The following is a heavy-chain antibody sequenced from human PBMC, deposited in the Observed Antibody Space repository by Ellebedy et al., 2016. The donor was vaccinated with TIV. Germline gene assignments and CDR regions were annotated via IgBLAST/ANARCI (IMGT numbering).Heavy chain of an antibody. CDR3: GGMIVRKGPSALDY. CDR1: GGSISSYY. V-gene: IGHV4-59*04. CDR2: IYYSGST. D-gene: IGHD3-22*01. J-gene: IGHJ4*02. Sequence: MPSETLSLTCTVSGGSISSYYWSWIRQPPGKGLEWIGYIYYSGSTYYNPSLKSRVTISVDTSKNQFSLKLSSVTAADTAVYYCGGMIVRKGPSALDYWGQGTLVTVSS.